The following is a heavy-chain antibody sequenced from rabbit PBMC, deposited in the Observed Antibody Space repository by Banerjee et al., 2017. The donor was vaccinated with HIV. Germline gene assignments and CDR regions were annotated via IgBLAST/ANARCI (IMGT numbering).Heavy chain of an antibody. D-gene: IGHD4-1*01. CDR1: GFSFSNKYV. J-gene: IGHJ6*01. CDR3: ARDLAGVTGWNFGL. CDR2: INTSSGNT. V-gene: IGHV1S45*01. Sequence: QEQLEESGGGLVKPEGSLTLTCKASGFSFSNKYVMCWVRQAPGKGLEWIACINTSSGNTVYATWAKGRFPTSKTSSTTVTLQMTSLTVADTATYFSARDLAGVTGWNFGLWGPGTLVTVS.